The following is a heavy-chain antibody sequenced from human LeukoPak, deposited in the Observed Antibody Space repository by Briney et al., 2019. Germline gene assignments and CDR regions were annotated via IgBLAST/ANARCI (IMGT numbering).Heavy chain of an antibody. J-gene: IGHJ4*02. Sequence: ASVEVCCKASGYTFTSYDINWVRQATGQGLEWMGWMNPNTGETGYAQKFQGRVTMTRNTNISTAYMELRSLRTDATAVYYCSSGGNSYGYDYWGQGTLVTVSS. CDR1: GYTFTSYD. D-gene: IGHD5-18*01. CDR2: MNPNTGET. V-gene: IGHV1-8*01. CDR3: SSGGNSYGYDY.